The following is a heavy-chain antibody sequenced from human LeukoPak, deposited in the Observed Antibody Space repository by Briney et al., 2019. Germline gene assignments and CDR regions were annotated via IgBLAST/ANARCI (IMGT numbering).Heavy chain of an antibody. Sequence: GESLKISCEASGFNFNNHWVGWVRQMPGKGLEWMGIIYPGDYDTRYSPSFQGHVTISVDKSISTAYLQWRSLRASDTAMYFCAGHSFDTVDAFDVWGQGTIVTVSA. CDR3: AGHSFDTVDAFDV. J-gene: IGHJ3*01. CDR2: IYPGDYDT. CDR1: GFNFNNHW. V-gene: IGHV5-51*01. D-gene: IGHD2-2*02.